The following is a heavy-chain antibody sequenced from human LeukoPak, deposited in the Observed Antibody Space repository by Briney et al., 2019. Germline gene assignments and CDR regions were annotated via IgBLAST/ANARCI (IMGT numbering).Heavy chain of an antibody. CDR3: ARGVLLAVADY. D-gene: IGHD6-19*01. Sequence: GASVKVSCKASGYTFTKYIIHWVCQAPGHRPEWMGWINTVNGNTKYSQKFQGRVTITRDTSASTAYMELSSLRSEDTAVYYCARGVLLAVADYWGQGTLVPVFS. CDR1: GYTFTKYI. CDR2: INTVNGNT. V-gene: IGHV1-3*04. J-gene: IGHJ4*02.